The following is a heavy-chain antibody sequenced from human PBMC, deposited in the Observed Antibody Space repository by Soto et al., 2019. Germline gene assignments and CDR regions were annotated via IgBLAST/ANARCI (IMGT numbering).Heavy chain of an antibody. CDR1: GFTVSNNY. CDR3: ASETAGTLGLDY. J-gene: IGHJ4*02. Sequence: EVQLVESGGGLIQPGGSLRLSCAASGFTVSNNYMSWVRQAPGKGLEWVSVIYSDGSTYYADSVKGRFTLSRDKSKNTLYLQLNRLRAEDTAVYYCASETAGTLGLDYWGQGTLVTVSS. D-gene: IGHD2-21*02. V-gene: IGHV3-53*01. CDR2: IYSDGST.